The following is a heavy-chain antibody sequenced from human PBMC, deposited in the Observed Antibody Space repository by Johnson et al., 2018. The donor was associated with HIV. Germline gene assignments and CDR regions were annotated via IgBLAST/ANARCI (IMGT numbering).Heavy chain of an antibody. D-gene: IGHD6-25*01. Sequence: QVQLVESGGGVVQPGGSLRLSCAASGFSFSRYSMHWVRQAPGKGLEWVAVISNDGSNKYYADSVKGRFSVSRDNSKNSLYLQMNSLSAEDTAVYYCALKAAFNDAFDIWGQVTMVTGSS. CDR3: ALKAAFNDAFDI. J-gene: IGHJ3*02. CDR1: GFSFSRYS. CDR2: ISNDGSNK. V-gene: IGHV3-30*03.